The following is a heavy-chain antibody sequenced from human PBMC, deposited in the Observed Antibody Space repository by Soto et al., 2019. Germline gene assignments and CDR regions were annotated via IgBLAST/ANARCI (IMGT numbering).Heavy chain of an antibody. V-gene: IGHV4-34*01. CDR3: ARDYKYYYDSSGLRDYYGMDV. CDR1: GGSFSGYY. J-gene: IGHJ6*02. CDR2: INHSGST. D-gene: IGHD3-22*01. Sequence: PSETLSLTCAVYGGSFSGYYWSWIRQPPGKGLEWIGEINHSGSTNYNPSLKSRVTISVDTSKNQFSLKLSSVTAADTAVYYCARDYKYYYDSSGLRDYYGMDVWGQGTTVTVSS.